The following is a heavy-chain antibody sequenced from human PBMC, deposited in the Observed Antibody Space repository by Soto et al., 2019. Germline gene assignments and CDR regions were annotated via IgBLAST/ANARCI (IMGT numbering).Heavy chain of an antibody. J-gene: IGHJ4*02. CDR1: GGSISSSSYY. D-gene: IGHD5-12*01. CDR3: ARQYSGYDFGY. CDR2: IYYSGST. V-gene: IGHV4-39*01. Sequence: SATLSLTCTVSGGSISSSSYYWGWIRQPPGKGLERIGSIYYSGSTYYNPSLKSRVTISVDTSKNQFSLKLSSVTAADTAVYYCARQYSGYDFGYWGQGTLVTVSS.